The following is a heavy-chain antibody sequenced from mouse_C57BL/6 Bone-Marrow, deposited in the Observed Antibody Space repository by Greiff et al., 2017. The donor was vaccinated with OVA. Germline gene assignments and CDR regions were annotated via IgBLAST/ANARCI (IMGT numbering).Heavy chain of an antibody. V-gene: IGHV14-4*01. CDR1: GFNIKDDY. CDR2: IDPENGDT. Sequence: EVQLQQSGAELVRPGASVKLSCTASGFNIKDDYMHWVKQRPEQGLEWIGWIDPENGDTEYASKFQGKATITADTYSNTAYLQISSLTSEYTAVYYCTLSSYYAMDYWGQVTSVTVSS. CDR3: TLSSYYAMDY. J-gene: IGHJ4*01. D-gene: IGHD1-2*01.